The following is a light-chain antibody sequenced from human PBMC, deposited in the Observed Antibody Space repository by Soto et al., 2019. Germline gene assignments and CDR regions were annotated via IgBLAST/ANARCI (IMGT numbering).Light chain of an antibody. Sequence: DIQMTQSPSSLSASVGDRVTITCRASQSISSYLNWYQQKPGKAPKLLIYAASSLQSGVPSRFSGSGSRTDFALTISSLQPEDFATYYCQQSYSTLWTFGQGTTVEIK. CDR3: QQSYSTLWT. CDR1: QSISSY. J-gene: IGKJ1*01. V-gene: IGKV1-39*01. CDR2: AAS.